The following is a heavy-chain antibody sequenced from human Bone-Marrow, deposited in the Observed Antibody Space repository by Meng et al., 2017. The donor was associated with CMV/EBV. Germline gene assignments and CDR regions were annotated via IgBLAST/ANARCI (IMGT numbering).Heavy chain of an antibody. CDR1: GFTFRSYW. CDR2: INQDGSER. V-gene: IGHV3-7*03. J-gene: IGHJ4*02. D-gene: IGHD2-15*01. CDR3: VVGHDSRKVAY. Sequence: GESLKISCAASGFTFRSYWMSWVRQAPGKGLEWVANINQDGSERYYVDSVKGRFTISRDNSMNTLYLQMDSLRAEDTAVYYCVVGHDSRKVAYWGQGTLVTVSS.